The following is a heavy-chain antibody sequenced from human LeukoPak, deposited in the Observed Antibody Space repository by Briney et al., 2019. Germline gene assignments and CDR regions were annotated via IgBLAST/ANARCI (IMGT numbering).Heavy chain of an antibody. CDR3: AGNGDYGWDYYYYMDV. V-gene: IGHV4-59*01. CDR1: GGSISSYY. Sequence: SETLSLTCTVSGGSISSYYWSWIRQPPGKGLEWIGYIYYSGSTNYNPSLKSRVTISVDTSKNQFSLKLSSVTAADTAVYYCAGNGDYGWDYYYYMDVWGKGTTVTVSS. D-gene: IGHD4-17*01. CDR2: IYYSGST. J-gene: IGHJ6*03.